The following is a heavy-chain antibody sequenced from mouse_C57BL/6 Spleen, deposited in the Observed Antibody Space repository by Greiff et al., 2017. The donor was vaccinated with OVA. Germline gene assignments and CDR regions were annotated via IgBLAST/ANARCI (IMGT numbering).Heavy chain of an antibody. J-gene: IGHJ1*03. CDR2: IHPNSGST. Sequence: VQLQQPGAELVKPGASVKLSCKASGYTFTSYWMHWVKQRPGQGLEWIGMIHPNSGSTNYNEKFKSKATLTVDKSSSTAYMQLSSLTSEDSAVYYCASIYYDYARYFDVWGTGTTVTVSS. CDR1: GYTFTSYW. V-gene: IGHV1-64*01. CDR3: ASIYYDYARYFDV. D-gene: IGHD2-4*01.